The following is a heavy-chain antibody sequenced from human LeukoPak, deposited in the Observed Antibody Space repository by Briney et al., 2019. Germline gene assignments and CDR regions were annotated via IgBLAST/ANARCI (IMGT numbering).Heavy chain of an antibody. CDR3: ARVDLYYDSGYTQAANDY. J-gene: IGHJ4*02. CDR2: VSAYNGAT. V-gene: IGHV1-18*01. CDR1: GYTFTGYA. D-gene: IGHD3-22*01. Sequence: GASVKVSCKASGYTFTGYAISWVRQAPGQGLEWMGWVSAYNGATNYGQSFQDRVTMTTDTPTTTAYMGLRSLRSDDTAVYYCARVDLYYDSGYTQAANDYWGQGTLVTVSS.